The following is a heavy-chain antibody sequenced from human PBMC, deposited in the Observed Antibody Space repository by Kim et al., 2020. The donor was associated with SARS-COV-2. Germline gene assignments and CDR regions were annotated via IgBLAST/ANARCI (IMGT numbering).Heavy chain of an antibody. CDR2: IYHSGST. Sequence: SETLSLTCAVSGGSISSGGYSWSWIRQPPGKGLEWIGYIYHSGSTYYNPSLKSRVTISVDRSKNQFSLKLSSVTAADTAVYYCARALYYGENDAFDIWGQGTMVTVSS. V-gene: IGHV4-30-2*01. CDR1: GGSISSGGYS. CDR3: ARALYYGENDAFDI. D-gene: IGHD4-17*01. J-gene: IGHJ3*02.